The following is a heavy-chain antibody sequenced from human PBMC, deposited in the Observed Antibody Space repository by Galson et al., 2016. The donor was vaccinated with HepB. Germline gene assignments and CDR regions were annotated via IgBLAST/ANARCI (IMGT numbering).Heavy chain of an antibody. CDR2: ISGPGTST. V-gene: IGHV3-11*04. D-gene: IGHD1-26*01. CDR1: GFTFSDFY. Sequence: SLRLSCAASGFTFSDFYMSWMRQAPGKGLEWVAYISGPGTSTYYSDPVKGRFTMSRDNAKNTMFLQMNSLRAEDTAVYYCTRGVSWDFDIWGQGTMVTVSS. CDR3: TRGVSWDFDI. J-gene: IGHJ3*02.